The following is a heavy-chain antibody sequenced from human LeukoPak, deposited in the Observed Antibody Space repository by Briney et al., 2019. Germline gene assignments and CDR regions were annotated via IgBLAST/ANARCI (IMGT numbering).Heavy chain of an antibody. D-gene: IGHD6-19*01. Sequence: GGSLRLSCAASGFTFSDYYMSWIRQAPGKGLEWVSYISSSGSTIYYADSVTGRFTISRDNAKNSLYLQMNSLRAEDTAVYYCARVLEQWLSPFDYWGQGTLVTVSS. CDR1: GFTFSDYY. CDR3: ARVLEQWLSPFDY. CDR2: ISSSGSTI. J-gene: IGHJ4*02. V-gene: IGHV3-11*01.